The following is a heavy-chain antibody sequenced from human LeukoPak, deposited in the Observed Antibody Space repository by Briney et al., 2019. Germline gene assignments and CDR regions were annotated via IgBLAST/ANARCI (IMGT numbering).Heavy chain of an antibody. Sequence: GASVKVSCKASGGTFSTHAISWVRQAPGQGLEWMGGIIPIFGTANYAQKFQGRVTITADESTSTAYMELSSLRSEDTAVYYCARDPNYYDSSGYWTPLVYFDYWGQGTLVTVSS. D-gene: IGHD3-22*01. V-gene: IGHV1-69*13. J-gene: IGHJ4*02. CDR3: ARDPNYYDSSGYWTPLVYFDY. CDR2: IIPIFGTA. CDR1: GGTFSTHA.